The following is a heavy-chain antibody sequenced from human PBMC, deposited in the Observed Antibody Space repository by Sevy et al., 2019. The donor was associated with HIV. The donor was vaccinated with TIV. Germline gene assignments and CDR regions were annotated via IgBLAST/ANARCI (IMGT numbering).Heavy chain of an antibody. V-gene: IGHV3-9*01. CDR2: SSWNSGSI. D-gene: IGHD6-19*01. Sequence: GGSLRLSCVASGFTFDDYAMHWVRQAPGKGPEWLSGSSWNSGSIGYAESVKGRFTISRDNAKNSLYLQMNSLRVEDTALSYCAKGIGYSNGWYSWFDSWGQGTLVTVSS. CDR1: GFTFDDYA. J-gene: IGHJ5*01. CDR3: AKGIGYSNGWYSWFDS.